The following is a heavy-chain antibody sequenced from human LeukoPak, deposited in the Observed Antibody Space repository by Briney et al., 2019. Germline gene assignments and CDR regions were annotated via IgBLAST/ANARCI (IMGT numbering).Heavy chain of an antibody. CDR3: ARGRAFWVWQQLATGWFDP. CDR1: GGSFSGYY. Sequence: PSETLSLTCAVYGGSFSGYYWSWIRQPPGKGLEWIGEINHSGSTNYNPSLKSRVTISVDTSKNQFSLKLSSVTAAGTAVYYCARGRAFWVWQQLATGWFDPWGQGTLVTVSS. V-gene: IGHV4-34*01. D-gene: IGHD6-13*01. CDR2: INHSGST. J-gene: IGHJ5*02.